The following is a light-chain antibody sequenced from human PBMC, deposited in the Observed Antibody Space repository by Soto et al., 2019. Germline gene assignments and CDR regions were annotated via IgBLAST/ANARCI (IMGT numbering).Light chain of an antibody. J-gene: IGKJ1*01. V-gene: IGKV1-39*01. Sequence: DIPMTQSPSSLSAFVGDRLTITCRASQSVDNYSNWYQHKPGKAPKLLISVASTLQTGVPSRFSGSGSGTDFTLTISSLQPEDFATYYRQQTYSIPWTFGQGTKVDIK. CDR3: QQTYSIPWT. CDR2: VAS. CDR1: QSVDNY.